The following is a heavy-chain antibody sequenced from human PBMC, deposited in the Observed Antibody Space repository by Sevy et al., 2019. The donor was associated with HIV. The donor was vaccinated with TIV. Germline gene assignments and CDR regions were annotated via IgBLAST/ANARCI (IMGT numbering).Heavy chain of an antibody. Sequence: GGSLRLSCAASGFTVSSNCMTWVRQAPGKGLEWVSVIYSDGTTYYADSVKGRFTISRDTSKNTLYLQMNSLRADDTAVYYCVREGRNYYDSSAYYPHYAYWGQGILVTVSS. CDR3: VREGRNYYDSSAYYPHYAY. D-gene: IGHD3-22*01. V-gene: IGHV3-53*01. J-gene: IGHJ4*02. CDR2: IYSDGTT. CDR1: GFTVSSNC.